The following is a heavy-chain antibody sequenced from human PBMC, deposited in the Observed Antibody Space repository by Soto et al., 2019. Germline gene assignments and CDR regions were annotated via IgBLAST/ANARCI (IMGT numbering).Heavy chain of an antibody. Sequence: EVQLLESGGGLVQPGGSLRLSCAASGFTFSSYAMSWVRQAPGKGLEWVSAISGSGGSTYYADSVKGRFTISSDNSKTTLYLQMNSLSAEDAAVYYCLAAGSAEYFQHWGQGTLVTVSS. CDR2: ISGSGGST. D-gene: IGHD6-13*01. J-gene: IGHJ1*01. CDR3: LAAGSAEYFQH. V-gene: IGHV3-23*01. CDR1: GFTFSSYA.